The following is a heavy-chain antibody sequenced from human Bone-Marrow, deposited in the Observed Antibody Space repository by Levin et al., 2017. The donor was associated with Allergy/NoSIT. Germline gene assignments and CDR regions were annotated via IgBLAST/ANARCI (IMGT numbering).Heavy chain of an antibody. D-gene: IGHD1-26*01. CDR3: ARRSPVVAAGDAFDI. CDR2: IHTSGTT. J-gene: IGHJ3*02. CDR1: GGSISGYY. V-gene: IGHV4-4*07. Sequence: SETLSLTCTVSGGSISGYYWSWIRQPAGKGLECIGRIHTSGTTNYNPSLRSRVTMSVDTSKNQFSLNLSSMTAADTAVYYCARRSPVVAAGDAFDIWGQGTMVTVSS.